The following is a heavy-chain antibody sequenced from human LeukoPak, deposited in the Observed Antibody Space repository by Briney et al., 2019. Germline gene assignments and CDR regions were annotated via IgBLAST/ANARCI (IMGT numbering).Heavy chain of an antibody. Sequence: SETLSLTCTVSGGSISSSSYSWGWIRQPPGKGLEWIGSIFYSGSTYYNPSLKSRVTISVDTSKNQFSLKLSSVTAADTAVYYCARRNRGRKDYFDYWGQGTLVTVSS. CDR1: GGSISSSSYS. J-gene: IGHJ4*02. CDR2: IFYSGST. V-gene: IGHV4-39*01. D-gene: IGHD1-14*01. CDR3: ARRNRGRKDYFDY.